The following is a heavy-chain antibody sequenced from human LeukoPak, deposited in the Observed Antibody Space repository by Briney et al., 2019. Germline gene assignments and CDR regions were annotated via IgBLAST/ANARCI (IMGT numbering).Heavy chain of an antibody. J-gene: IGHJ5*02. D-gene: IGHD6-13*01. V-gene: IGHV3-74*01. CDR1: GFDFSTFW. CDR3: ATYLTLDST. Sequence: GGPLRLSCATSGFDFSTFWMHWVRQAPGKGLVWVARINSDGNIISYADSVKGRFTISRDNAKNTLYLQMSSLRAEDTAVYYCATYLTLDSTWGQGTLVSVS. CDR2: INSDGNII.